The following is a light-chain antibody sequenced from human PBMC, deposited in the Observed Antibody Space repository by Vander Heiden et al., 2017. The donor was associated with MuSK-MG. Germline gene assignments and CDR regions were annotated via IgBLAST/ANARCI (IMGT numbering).Light chain of an antibody. J-gene: IGKJ2*01. CDR2: AAS. CDR1: QSISSY. Sequence: DIQMTQSPSSLSASVGDRVTITCRASQSISSYLNWYQQKPGKAPKLLIYAASSLQSGVPSRFSGSGSGTDFTLTFSRLQPEDFATYYCQQSDSTPYTFGQGTKLXIK. CDR3: QQSDSTPYT. V-gene: IGKV1-39*01.